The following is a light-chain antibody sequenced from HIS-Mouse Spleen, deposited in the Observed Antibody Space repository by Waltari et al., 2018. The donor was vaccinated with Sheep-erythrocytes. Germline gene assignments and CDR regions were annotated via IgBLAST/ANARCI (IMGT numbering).Light chain of an antibody. Sequence: DIQMTQSPSTLSASLGYRLTITCRASQSISSYLNWYQQKPGKAPKLLIYAASSLQSGVPSRFSGSGSGTDFTLTISSLQPEDFATYYCQQSYSTPPTFGGGTKVEIK. CDR3: QQSYSTPPT. J-gene: IGKJ4*01. V-gene: IGKV1-39*01. CDR2: AAS. CDR1: QSISSY.